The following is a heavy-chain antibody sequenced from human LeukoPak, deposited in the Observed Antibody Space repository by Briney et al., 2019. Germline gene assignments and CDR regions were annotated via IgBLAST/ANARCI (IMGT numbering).Heavy chain of an antibody. CDR2: IYYSGST. V-gene: IGHV4-59*01. D-gene: IGHD4-11*01. J-gene: IGHJ6*03. Sequence: SETLSLTCTVSGGSISSYYWSWIRQPPGKGLEWIGYIYYSGSTNYNPSLKSRVTILVDTSKNQFSLKLSSVTAADTAVYYCARASVTYYYYYYMDVWGKGTTVTVSS. CDR1: GGSISSYY. CDR3: ARASVTYYYYYYMDV.